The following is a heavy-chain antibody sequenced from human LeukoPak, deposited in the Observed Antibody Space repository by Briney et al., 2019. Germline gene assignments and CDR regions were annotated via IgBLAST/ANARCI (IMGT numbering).Heavy chain of an antibody. CDR2: TYYRSKWYN. J-gene: IGHJ3*02. CDR1: GDSVSSNSAA. V-gene: IGHV6-1*01. Sequence: SQTLSLTCAISGDSVSSNSAAWNWIRQSPSRGLEWLGRTYYRSKWYNDYAKSVKSRITINPDTSKNQSSLQLNSVTPEDTAVYYCARDRDYYGSGSPRSKSAFDIWGQGTMVTVSS. D-gene: IGHD3-10*01. CDR3: ARDRDYYGSGSPRSKSAFDI.